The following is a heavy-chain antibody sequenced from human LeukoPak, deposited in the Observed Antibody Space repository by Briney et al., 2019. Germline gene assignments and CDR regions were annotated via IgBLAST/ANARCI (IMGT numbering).Heavy chain of an antibody. D-gene: IGHD6-13*01. J-gene: IGHJ4*02. CDR1: GGSFSGYY. CDR2: INHSGST. V-gene: IGHV4-34*01. CDR3: ARLYSSSLYTFDY. Sequence: SETLSLTCAVYGGSFSGYYWSWIRQPPGKGLEWIGEINHSGSTNYNPSLKSRVTISVDTSKNQFSLKLSSVTAADTAVYYCARLYSSSLYTFDYWGQGTLVTVSS.